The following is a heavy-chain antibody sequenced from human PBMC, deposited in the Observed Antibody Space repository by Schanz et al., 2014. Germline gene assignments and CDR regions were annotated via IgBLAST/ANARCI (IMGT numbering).Heavy chain of an antibody. D-gene: IGHD6-13*01. Sequence: EVQLLESGGGLVEPGGSLRLSCAASGFSFGTYAMTWVRQAPGKGLEWVSAINTGVNTYYADSVRGRFTMSRDNSKNTLYLQMNSLRAGDAAVYYCARGLIAAAGGAFDYWGQGTLDAVSA. CDR1: GFSFGTYA. CDR3: ARGLIAAAGGAFDY. CDR2: INTGVNT. V-gene: IGHV3-23*01. J-gene: IGHJ4*02.